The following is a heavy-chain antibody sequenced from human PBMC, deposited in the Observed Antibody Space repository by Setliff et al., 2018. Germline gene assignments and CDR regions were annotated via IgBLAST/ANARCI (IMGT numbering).Heavy chain of an antibody. D-gene: IGHD6-13*01. Sequence: PGGSLRLSCAASRFTFSNYWMSWVRQAPGKGLEWVANIKEDGSEKYYADSVKGRFTISRDNAKNSLYLQMNSLRAEDTAVYYCARDNRRIAAAGTDDWFDPWGQGTL. CDR2: IKEDGSEK. CDR1: RFTFSNYW. V-gene: IGHV3-7*03. CDR3: ARDNRRIAAAGTDDWFDP. J-gene: IGHJ5*02.